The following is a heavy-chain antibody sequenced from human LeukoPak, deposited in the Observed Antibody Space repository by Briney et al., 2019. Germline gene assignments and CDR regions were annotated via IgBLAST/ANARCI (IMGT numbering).Heavy chain of an antibody. CDR3: ARQNNFFAP. J-gene: IGHJ5*02. CDR1: GGSISSYY. CDR2: ISYTGST. D-gene: IGHD1-20*01. V-gene: IGHV4-59*08. Sequence: PSETLSLTCTVSGGSISSYYWTWIRQPPGKGLEWIGYISYTGSTKYNPSLKSRVTISVDTSKNQFSLRLSSVTAADTAVYYCARQNNFFAPWGQGTLVTVSS.